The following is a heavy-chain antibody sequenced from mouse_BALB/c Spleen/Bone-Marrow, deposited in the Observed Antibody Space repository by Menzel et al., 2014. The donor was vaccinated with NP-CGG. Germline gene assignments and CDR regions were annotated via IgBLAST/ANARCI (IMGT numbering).Heavy chain of an antibody. V-gene: IGHV3-8*02. D-gene: IGHD4-1*01. CDR3: ARSPWDGFAY. Sequence: EVMLVESGPSLVKPSQTLSLTCSVTGDSITSGYWNWIRKFPGNKLEYMGYISYSGSTYYNPSLKSRTSITRDTSKNQYYLQLNSVTTEDTATYYCARSPWDGFAYWGQGTLVTVSA. J-gene: IGHJ3*01. CDR1: GDSITSGY. CDR2: ISYSGST.